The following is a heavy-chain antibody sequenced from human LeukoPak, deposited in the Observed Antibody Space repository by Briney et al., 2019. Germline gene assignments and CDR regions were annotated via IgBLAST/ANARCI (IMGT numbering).Heavy chain of an antibody. J-gene: IGHJ4*02. Sequence: GGSLRLACAPSGFTFGRFGMHWVRQAPGKGLEWVAIIWGDGGTKYYGDSVKGRVTISRDNSKNMLYLQMNSLRAEDTGVYYCARDKGGGLDYWGQGTLVTVSS. CDR1: GFTFGRFG. CDR3: ARDKGGGLDY. V-gene: IGHV3-33*01. D-gene: IGHD3-16*01. CDR2: IWGDGGTK.